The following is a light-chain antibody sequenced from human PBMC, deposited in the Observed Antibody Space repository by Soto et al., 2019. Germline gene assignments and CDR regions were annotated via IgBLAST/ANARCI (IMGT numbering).Light chain of an antibody. CDR2: RDN. CDR3: QVWDSSTAV. V-gene: IGLV3-9*01. J-gene: IGLJ3*02. CDR1: NIASKN. Sequence: SYELTQPLSVSVALGETARITCGGNNIASKNVHWYQQKPGQAPVLVIYRDNNRPSGIPERFSGSNSGNTATLTISRAQAGDEADYYCQVWDSSTAVFGGGTKVTV.